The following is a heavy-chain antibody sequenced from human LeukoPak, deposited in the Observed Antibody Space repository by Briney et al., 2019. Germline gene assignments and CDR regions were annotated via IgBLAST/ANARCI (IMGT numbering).Heavy chain of an antibody. CDR3: AKDSNRDSYYYDSSGYSY. V-gene: IGHV3-9*01. CDR2: ISWNSGSI. D-gene: IGHD3-22*01. J-gene: IGHJ4*02. CDR1: GFTFDDYA. Sequence: PGGSLRLSCAASGFTFDDYAMHRVRQAPGKGLEWVSGISWNSGSIGYADSVKGRFTISRDNAKNSLYLQMNSLRAEDTALYYCAKDSNRDSYYYDSSGYSYWGQGTLVTVSS.